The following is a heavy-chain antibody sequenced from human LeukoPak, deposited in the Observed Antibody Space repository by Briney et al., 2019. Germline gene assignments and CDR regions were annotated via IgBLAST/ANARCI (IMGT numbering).Heavy chain of an antibody. CDR3: AKDINPNLYSGSYYPW. Sequence: GGSLRLSCAASGFTFSSYAMHWVRQAPGKGLEWVANINQDGSDKYYVDSVKGRFTISRDNAKNSLYLQMNSLRAEDTALYYCAKDINPNLYSGSYYPWWGQGTLVTVSS. V-gene: IGHV3-7*03. CDR1: GFTFSSYA. CDR2: INQDGSDK. D-gene: IGHD1-26*01. J-gene: IGHJ4*02.